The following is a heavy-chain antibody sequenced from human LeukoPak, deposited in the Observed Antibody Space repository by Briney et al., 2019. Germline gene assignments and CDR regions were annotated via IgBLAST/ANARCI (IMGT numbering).Heavy chain of an antibody. CDR2: ICGSGGNT. J-gene: IGHJ6*02. V-gene: IGHV3-23*01. D-gene: IGHD4-17*01. CDR3: VKDLELSRYGDQIYAMDV. Sequence: GGSLRLSCAASGFTFSSYAMSWVRQPPGKGLEGVAAICGSGGNTYYADSVKSRGTTSRDNFENTLYLQMNSLRAEDTAEYYCVKDLELSRYGDQIYAMDVWGQGTTVTVSS. CDR1: GFTFSSYA.